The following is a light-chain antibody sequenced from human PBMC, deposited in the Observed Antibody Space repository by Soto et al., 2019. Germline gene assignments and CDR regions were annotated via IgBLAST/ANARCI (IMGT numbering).Light chain of an antibody. CDR1: QSVSSY. V-gene: IGKV3-20*01. CDR2: DAS. J-gene: IGKJ1*01. Sequence: EIVFTQSPGTLPLSTGEIATLSCRASQSVSSYLAWYQQKPGQAPRLLIYDASNRATGIPARFSGSGSGTDFTLTISRLEPEDSAVYYCQQYGSSPWTFGQGTKVDIK. CDR3: QQYGSSPWT.